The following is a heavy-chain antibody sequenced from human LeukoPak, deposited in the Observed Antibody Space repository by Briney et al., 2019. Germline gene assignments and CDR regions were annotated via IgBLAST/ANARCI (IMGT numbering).Heavy chain of an antibody. CDR1: GFTFVSYS. CDR3: ARDGSGVFDY. CDR2: ISSSSSYI. Sequence: TGGSLRLSCAASGFTFVSYSMNWVRQAPGKGLEWVSSISSSSSYIYYADSVKGRFTISRDNAKNSLYLQMNSLRAEDTAVYYCARDGSGVFDYWGQGTLVTVSS. J-gene: IGHJ4*02. V-gene: IGHV3-21*01. D-gene: IGHD3-10*01.